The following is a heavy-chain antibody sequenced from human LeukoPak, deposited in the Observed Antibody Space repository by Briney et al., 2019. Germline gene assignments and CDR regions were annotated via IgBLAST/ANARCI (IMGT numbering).Heavy chain of an antibody. V-gene: IGHV3-33*01. CDR2: IWYGGSNK. CDR3: ARRNTMVRGKNAFDI. J-gene: IGHJ3*02. D-gene: IGHD3-10*01. Sequence: GGSLRLSCAASGFTFSSYGMHWVRQAPGKGLEWVAVIWYGGSNKYYADSVKGRFTISRDNSKNTLYLQMNSLRAEDTAVYYCARRNTMVRGKNAFDIWGQGTMVTVSS. CDR1: GFTFSSYG.